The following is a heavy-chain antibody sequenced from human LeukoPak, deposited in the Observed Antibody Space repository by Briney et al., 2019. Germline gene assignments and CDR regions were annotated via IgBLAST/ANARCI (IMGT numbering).Heavy chain of an antibody. J-gene: IGHJ5*02. CDR1: GGSISSYY. V-gene: IGHV4-4*07. Sequence: SETLSLTCTVSGGSISSYYWSWIRQPAGKGLEWIGRIYTSGSTNYNPSLKSRVTMSVDTSKNQFSLKLSSVTAADTAVYYCARQVRDQLIYTAGWFDPWGQGTLVTVSS. CDR2: IYTSGST. CDR3: ARQVRDQLIYTAGWFDP. D-gene: IGHD2-2*02.